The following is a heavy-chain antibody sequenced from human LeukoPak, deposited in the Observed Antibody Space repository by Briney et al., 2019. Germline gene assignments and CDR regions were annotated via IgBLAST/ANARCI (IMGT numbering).Heavy chain of an antibody. V-gene: IGHV3-30*02. Sequence: TGGSLRLSCAASGFTFRSYGMHWVRQPPGKGLEWVSFIRYDGGDERHADSVKGRFTISRDNSKNTLYLEMNSLGTEDTAVYYCAKDESESDGTFDYWGQGTLVTVSS. D-gene: IGHD2-15*01. CDR2: IRYDGGDE. CDR1: GFTFRSYG. J-gene: IGHJ4*02. CDR3: AKDESESDGTFDY.